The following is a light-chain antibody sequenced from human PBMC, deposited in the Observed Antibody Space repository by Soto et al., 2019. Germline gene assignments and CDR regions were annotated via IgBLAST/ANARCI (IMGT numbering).Light chain of an antibody. CDR1: SSDVGGYNY. Sequence: QSALTQPASVSGSPGQSITISCTGTSSDVGGYNYVSWYQQHPGKAPKLMIYDVSNRPSGVSNRFSGSKSGNTASLTIAGLQAEGEAYYYCSPYTSTSTRVFGTGTKLTVL. J-gene: IGLJ1*01. CDR3: SPYTSTSTRV. CDR2: DVS. V-gene: IGLV2-14*01.